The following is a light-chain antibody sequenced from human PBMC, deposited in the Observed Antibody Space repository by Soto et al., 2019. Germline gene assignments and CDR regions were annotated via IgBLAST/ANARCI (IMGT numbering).Light chain of an antibody. J-gene: IGLJ2*01. CDR2: GNT. Sequence: QAVVTQPPSVSGAPGQRVTISCTGSSSNIGACYDVHWYQQRPGRAPKLLIYGNTNRPSGVPDRFSGSKSGTSASLAITGLQAEDEADYSCLSFDSSLSVVFGGGNTLTVL. CDR3: LSFDSSLSVV. V-gene: IGLV1-40*01. CDR1: SSNIGACYD.